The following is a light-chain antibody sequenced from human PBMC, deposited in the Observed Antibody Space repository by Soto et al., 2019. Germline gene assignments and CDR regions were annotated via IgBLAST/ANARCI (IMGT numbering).Light chain of an antibody. Sequence: DIQMTQSPSTLSASVGDRVTITCRASQSISSWLAWYQQKPGKAPKLLIYKASSLESGVPSRFSGNGSATEFTLTISSLQPDDFATYYCQQYNSYPFTFGPGTKVDIK. CDR3: QQYNSYPFT. V-gene: IGKV1-5*03. CDR2: KAS. CDR1: QSISSW. J-gene: IGKJ3*01.